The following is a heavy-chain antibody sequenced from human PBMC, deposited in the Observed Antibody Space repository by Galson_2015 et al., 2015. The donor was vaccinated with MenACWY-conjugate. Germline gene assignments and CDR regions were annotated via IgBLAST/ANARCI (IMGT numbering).Heavy chain of an antibody. Sequence: SLRLSCAASGFTFSTFWMFWVRHAPGKGLVWVSHINNDGTTTNYADSVKGRFTISRDNAKNTLFLQMNSLRAEDRAVYYCARGGFYESIDCWGQGTLVAVSS. V-gene: IGHV3-74*01. CDR1: GFTFSTFW. CDR3: ARGGFYESIDC. CDR2: INNDGTTT. J-gene: IGHJ4*02. D-gene: IGHD5/OR15-5a*01.